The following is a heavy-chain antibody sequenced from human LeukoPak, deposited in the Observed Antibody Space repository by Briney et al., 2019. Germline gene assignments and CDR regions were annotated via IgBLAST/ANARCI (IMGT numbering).Heavy chain of an antibody. CDR2: ISYDGSNK. J-gene: IGHJ4*02. CDR3: ARDLDKYSSGWYGYFDY. CDR1: GFTFSSYA. Sequence: GGSLRLSCAASGFTFSSYAMHWVRQAPGKGLEGVAVISYDGSNKYYADSVKGRFTISRDNSKNTLYLQMNSLRAEDTAVYYCARDLDKYSSGWYGYFDYWGQGTLVTVSS. D-gene: IGHD6-19*01. V-gene: IGHV3-30-3*01.